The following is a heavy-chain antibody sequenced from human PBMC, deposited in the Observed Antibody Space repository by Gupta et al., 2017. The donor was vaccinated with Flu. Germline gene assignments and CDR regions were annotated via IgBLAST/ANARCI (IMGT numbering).Heavy chain of an antibody. D-gene: IGHD5-18*01. CDR1: GGSISSGSYY. J-gene: IGHJ6*02. Sequence: QVQLQESGPGLVKPSQTLSLTCTVSGGSISSGSYYWSWIRQPAGKGLEWIGRIYTSGSTNYNPSLKSRVTISVDTSKNQFSLKLSSVTAADTAVYYCAGGDSYGPPRYYYYGMDVWGQGTTVTVPS. CDR2: IYTSGST. CDR3: AGGDSYGPPRYYYYGMDV. V-gene: IGHV4-61*02.